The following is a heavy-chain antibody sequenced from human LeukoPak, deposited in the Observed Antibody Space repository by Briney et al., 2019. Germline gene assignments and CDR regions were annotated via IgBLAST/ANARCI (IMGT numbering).Heavy chain of an antibody. D-gene: IGHD3-16*02. V-gene: IGHV3-20*04. J-gene: IGHJ4*02. CDR2: INWNGGST. Sequence: GGSLRLSCAASGFTFDDSVMSWVRQVPGKGLEWVSGINWNGGSTGYVDSVKGRFTISRDNAKNSLYLQMNSLRAEDTALYYCARDWFTRLGELSPDRAFDYWGQGTLVTVSS. CDR3: ARDWFTRLGELSPDRAFDY. CDR1: GFTFDDSV.